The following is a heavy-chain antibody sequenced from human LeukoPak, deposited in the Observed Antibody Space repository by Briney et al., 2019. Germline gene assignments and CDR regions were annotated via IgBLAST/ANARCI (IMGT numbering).Heavy chain of an antibody. CDR3: ARETVLMVFGY. J-gene: IGHJ4*02. CDR1: GGSISSYY. Sequence: PSETLSLTCTVSGGSISSYYWSWIRQPPGKGLEWIGYIYYSGSTNYNPSLKSRVTISVDTSKNQFSLKLSSVTAADTAVYYCARETVLMVFGYWGQGTLVTVSS. CDR2: IYYSGST. D-gene: IGHD2-8*01. V-gene: IGHV4-59*01.